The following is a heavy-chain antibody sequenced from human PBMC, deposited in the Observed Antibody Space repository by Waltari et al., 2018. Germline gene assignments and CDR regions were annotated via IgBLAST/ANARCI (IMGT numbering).Heavy chain of an antibody. CDR2: IYHSGST. D-gene: IGHD1-26*01. J-gene: IGHJ3*02. CDR1: GYSISSGYY. Sequence: QVQLQESGPGLVKPSETLSLTCAVSGYSISSGYYWGWIRQPPGKGLEWIGSIYHSGSTNYNPSLKSRVTISVDTSKNQFSLKLSSVTAADTAVYYCARTPHGSADAFDIWGQGTMVTVSS. V-gene: IGHV4-38-2*01. CDR3: ARTPHGSADAFDI.